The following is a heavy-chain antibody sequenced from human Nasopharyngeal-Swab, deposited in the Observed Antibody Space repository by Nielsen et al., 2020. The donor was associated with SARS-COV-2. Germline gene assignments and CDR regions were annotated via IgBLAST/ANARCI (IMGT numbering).Heavy chain of an antibody. D-gene: IGHD5-18*01. Sequence: SETLSLTCTVSGGSIRSAGYFWSWIRQHPGKGLEWIGEINHSGSTNYNPSLKSRVTISVDTSKNQFSLKLSSVTAADTAVYYCARGPPGYSYGDNWFDPWGQGTLVTVSS. CDR3: ARGPPGYSYGDNWFDP. CDR1: GGSIRSAGYF. CDR2: INHSGST. V-gene: IGHV4-34*01. J-gene: IGHJ5*02.